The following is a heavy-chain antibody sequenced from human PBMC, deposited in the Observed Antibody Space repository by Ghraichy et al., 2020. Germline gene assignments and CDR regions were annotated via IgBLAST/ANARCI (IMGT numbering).Heavy chain of an antibody. Sequence: GGSLRLSCAASGFTFSNYSMSWVRQAPGKGLECLSYISSSSSSIYYADSLRGRFTISRDNAKNSLYLLMNSLRAEDTAVYYCARGGFLFDYWGHGTQVTVSS. D-gene: IGHD3-22*01. J-gene: IGHJ4*01. CDR1: GFTFSNYS. V-gene: IGHV3-21*06. CDR3: ARGGFLFDY. CDR2: ISSSSSSI.